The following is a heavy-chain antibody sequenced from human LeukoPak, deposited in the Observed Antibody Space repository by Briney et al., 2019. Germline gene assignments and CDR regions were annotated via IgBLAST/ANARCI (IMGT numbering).Heavy chain of an antibody. J-gene: IGHJ4*02. V-gene: IGHV3-7*04. CDR3: ARGTIAAAGYYYFDY. CDR1: GFTFSSYW. Sequence: GGTLRLSCAASGFTFSSYWMSWVRQAPGKGLEWVANIKQDGSEKYYVDSVKGRFTISRDNAKNSLYLQVNSLRAEDTAVYYCARGTIAAAGYYYFDYWGQGTQVTASS. CDR2: IKQDGSEK. D-gene: IGHD6-13*01.